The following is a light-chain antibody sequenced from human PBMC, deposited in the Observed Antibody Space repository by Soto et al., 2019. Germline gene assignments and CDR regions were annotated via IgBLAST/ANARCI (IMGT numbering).Light chain of an antibody. CDR3: SSYTCSSTLYV. V-gene: IGLV2-14*01. Sequence: QSVLTQPASVSGSPGQSITISCTGTSSDVGGYNYVSWYQQHPGKAPKLMIYDVSNRPSGVSNRFSGSKSGNTASLTISGLQAEDEADYYCSSYTCSSTLYVFGTGTKVTDL. CDR2: DVS. CDR1: SSDVGGYNY. J-gene: IGLJ1*01.